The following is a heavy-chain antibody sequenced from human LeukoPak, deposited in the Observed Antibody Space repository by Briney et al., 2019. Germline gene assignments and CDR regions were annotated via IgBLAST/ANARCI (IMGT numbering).Heavy chain of an antibody. V-gene: IGHV4-34*01. CDR1: GGSFSGYY. J-gene: IGHJ3*02. CDR2: INHSGST. CDR3: ASGWRADAFDI. Sequence: SETLSLTCAVYGGSFSGYYWSWIRQPPGKGLEWIGEINHSGSTNYNPSLKTQLTISVDTSKHQFSLKLSSVTPADTAVYYCASGWRADAFDIWGQGTMVTVSS. D-gene: IGHD5-12*01.